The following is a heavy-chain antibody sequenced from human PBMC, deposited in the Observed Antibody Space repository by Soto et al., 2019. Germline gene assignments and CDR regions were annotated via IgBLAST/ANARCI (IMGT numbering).Heavy chain of an antibody. J-gene: IGHJ4*02. CDR2: IYYGGST. CDR1: GGSISSGTYY. V-gene: IGHV4-39*01. CDR3: ARGQKVTGGIDY. Sequence: PSETLSLTCTVSGGSISSGTYYWAWMRQPPGKGLEWIGHIYYGGSTYYNPSLKSRVTISVDTSNNQFSLKLSSVTAADTTVYYCARGQKVTGGIDYWGQGTLVTAPQ. D-gene: IGHD2-21*02.